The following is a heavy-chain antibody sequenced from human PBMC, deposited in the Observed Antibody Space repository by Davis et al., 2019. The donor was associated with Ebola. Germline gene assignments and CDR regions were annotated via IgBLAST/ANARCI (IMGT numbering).Heavy chain of an antibody. Sequence: GGSLRLSCAASGFTFSSYWMSWVRQAPGKGLEWVANIKQDGSEKYYVDSVKGRFTISRDNAKNSLYLQMNSLRAEDTAVYYCARDHSWNYGSAFDYWGQGTLVTVSS. D-gene: IGHD1-7*01. V-gene: IGHV3-7*01. J-gene: IGHJ4*02. CDR1: GFTFSSYW. CDR2: IKQDGSEK. CDR3: ARDHSWNYGSAFDY.